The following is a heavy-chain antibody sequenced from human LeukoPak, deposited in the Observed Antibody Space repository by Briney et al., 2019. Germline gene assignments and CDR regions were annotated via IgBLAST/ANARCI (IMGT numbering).Heavy chain of an antibody. CDR2: IYYSGST. CDR1: GGSLSTYY. V-gene: IGHV4-59*01. CDR3: ARWRSSGWYYAFDI. J-gene: IGHJ3*02. Sequence: PSETLSLTCTVSGGSLSTYYWNWIRQPAGKGLEWIGYIYYSGSTNYNPSLKSRVTISVDTSKNQFSLKLSSVTAADTAVYYCARWRSSGWYYAFDIWGQGTMVTVSS. D-gene: IGHD6-19*01.